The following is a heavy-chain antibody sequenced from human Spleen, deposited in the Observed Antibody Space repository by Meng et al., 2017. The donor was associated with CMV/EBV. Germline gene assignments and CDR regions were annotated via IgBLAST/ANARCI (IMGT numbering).Heavy chain of an antibody. J-gene: IGHJ3*01. CDR1: GFTFNTYW. Sequence: GESLKISCAVSGFTFNTYWMTWVRQAPGKGLEWVSSLSGSGGSTYYADSVKGRFIISGDSSTNTVFLQMNSLRAEDTAVYYCAKEPRSWYGGDGFDVWGHGTMVTVSS. CDR3: AKEPRSWYGGDGFDV. D-gene: IGHD6-13*01. CDR2: LSGSGGST. V-gene: IGHV3-23*01.